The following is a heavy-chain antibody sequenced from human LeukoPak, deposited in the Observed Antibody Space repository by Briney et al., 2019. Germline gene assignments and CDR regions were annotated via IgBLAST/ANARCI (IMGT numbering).Heavy chain of an antibody. CDR2: ISGSGGST. V-gene: IGHV3-23*01. Sequence: GGSLRLSCAASGFTFSSYAMSWVRQAPGKGLEWVSTISGSGGSTYCADSVKGRFTTSRDNSKNTLYLQMNSLRAEDTAVYYCAKTTVTTLSAFDYWGQGTLVTVSS. CDR1: GFTFSSYA. CDR3: AKTTVTTLSAFDY. J-gene: IGHJ4*02. D-gene: IGHD4-17*01.